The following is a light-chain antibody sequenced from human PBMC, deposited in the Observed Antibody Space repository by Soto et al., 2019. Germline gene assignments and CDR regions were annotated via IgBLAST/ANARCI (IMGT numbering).Light chain of an antibody. V-gene: IGLV2-23*01. CDR3: CSYAGTSTSVV. J-gene: IGLJ2*01. CDR1: ASGVGSYNL. CDR2: EGT. Sequence: QSALTQPASVSGSPGQSITISCTGTASGVGSYNLVSWYQQHPGKAPKLIIYEGTKRPSGVSNRFSGSKSGNTASLTISGLQAEDEADYYCCSYAGTSTSVVFGGGTKLTVL.